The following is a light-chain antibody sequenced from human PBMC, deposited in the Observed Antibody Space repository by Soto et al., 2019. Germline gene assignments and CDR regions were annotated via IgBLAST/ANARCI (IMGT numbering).Light chain of an antibody. CDR1: SSDVGGYDY. V-gene: IGLV2-14*01. CDR2: EVS. CDR3: SSYTSSSTRV. Sequence: QSALTQPASVYGSPGQSITISCTGTSSDVGGYDYVSWYQQHPGKAPKRMIYEVSNRPSGVSNRFSGSKSGNTASLTVSGLQAEDEADYYCSSYTSSSTRVFGGGTKVTFL. J-gene: IGLJ3*02.